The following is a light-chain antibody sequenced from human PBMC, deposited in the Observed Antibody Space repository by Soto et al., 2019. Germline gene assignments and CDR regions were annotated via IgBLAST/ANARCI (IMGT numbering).Light chain of an antibody. Sequence: QSVLTQPPSASGSPGQSVTISCTGTSSDVGAYNYVSWYQQHPGKAPKLMIYDVSKRPSGVPDRFSGSKSGNTASLTVSGLHAEDEDDFYCISYAGSSIWVFGGGTKLTVL. CDR1: SSDVGAYNY. CDR3: ISYAGSSIWV. V-gene: IGLV2-8*01. CDR2: DVS. J-gene: IGLJ3*02.